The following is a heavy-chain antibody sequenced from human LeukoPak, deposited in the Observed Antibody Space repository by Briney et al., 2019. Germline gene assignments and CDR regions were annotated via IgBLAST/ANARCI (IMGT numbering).Heavy chain of an antibody. CDR1: GGTFSSYA. D-gene: IGHD3-10*01. CDR3: ARNRYYYGSGSYYIWYWFDP. CDR2: IIPIFGTA. Sequence: PGASVKVSCKASGGTFSSYAISWVRQAPGQGLEWMGGIIPIFGTANYAQKFQGRVTITADKSTSTAYMELSSLRSEDTAVYYCARNRYYYGSGSYYIWYWFDPWGQGTLVTVSS. V-gene: IGHV1-69*06. J-gene: IGHJ5*02.